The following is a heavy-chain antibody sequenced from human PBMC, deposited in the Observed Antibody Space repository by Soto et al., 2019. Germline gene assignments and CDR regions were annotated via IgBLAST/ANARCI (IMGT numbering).Heavy chain of an antibody. J-gene: IGHJ4*02. CDR3: ARASGHIYATLHGPFDH. Sequence: QVQLVESGGGVVQPGRSLRLSCAASGFTFNRHPLHWVRQAPGKGLEWVAVISHDGNNKYYADSVKGRFTISRDNSMNMLYLKMHGLRTEDTAIFYCARASGHIYATLHGPFDHWGQGALVTVSS. V-gene: IGHV3-30-3*01. CDR1: GFTFNRHP. CDR2: ISHDGNNK. D-gene: IGHD2-8*01.